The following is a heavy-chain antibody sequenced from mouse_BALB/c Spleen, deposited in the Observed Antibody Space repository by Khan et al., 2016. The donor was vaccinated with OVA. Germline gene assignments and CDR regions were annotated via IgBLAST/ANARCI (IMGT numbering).Heavy chain of an antibody. CDR1: GYSFTGYF. Sequence: VQLKESGPELVKPGASVKISCKASGYSFTGYFMNWVMQSHGKSLEWIGRINPHIGETLYNQKFKGKATLTVDESSSTVHMELRSLASEDSAIYYCARTYGSDFDYWGLGTTLTVSS. V-gene: IGHV1-20*02. J-gene: IGHJ2*01. CDR2: INPHIGET. CDR3: ARTYGSDFDY. D-gene: IGHD1-1*01.